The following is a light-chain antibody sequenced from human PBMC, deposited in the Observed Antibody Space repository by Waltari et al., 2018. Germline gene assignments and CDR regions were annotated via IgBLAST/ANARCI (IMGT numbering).Light chain of an antibody. CDR1: QSVSSY. CDR3: QQRSNWPPGLT. V-gene: IGKV3-11*01. J-gene: IGKJ4*01. CDR2: DAS. Sequence: EIVLTQSPATLSLSPGERATLSCRASQSVSSYLAWYQPNPGQAPRLLIYDASNRATGIPARFSGSGSGTDFTLTIRRLEPEDFAVYYCQQRSNWPPGLTFGGGTKVEIK.